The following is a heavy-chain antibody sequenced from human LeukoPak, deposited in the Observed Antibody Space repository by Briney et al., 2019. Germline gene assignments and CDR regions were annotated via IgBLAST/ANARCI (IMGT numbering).Heavy chain of an antibody. CDR3: ARGRGDSSGYYYFDY. V-gene: IGHV4-34*01. J-gene: IGHJ4*02. Sequence: SETLSLTCAVYGRSFSGYYWSWIRQPPGKGLEWIGEINHSGSTNYNPSLKSRVTISVDTSKNQFSLKLSSVTAADTAVYYCARGRGDSSGYYYFDYWGQGTLVTVSS. CDR1: GRSFSGYY. D-gene: IGHD3-22*01. CDR2: INHSGST.